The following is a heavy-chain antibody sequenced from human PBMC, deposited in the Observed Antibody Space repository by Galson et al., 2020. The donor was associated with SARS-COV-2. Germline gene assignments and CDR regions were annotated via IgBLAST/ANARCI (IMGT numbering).Heavy chain of an antibody. CDR1: GFTFSNYA. J-gene: IGHJ4*02. CDR3: AKDRCNYYDSGGYYCAFDY. D-gene: IGHD3-22*01. CDR2: ISGSGTNT. V-gene: IGHV3-23*01. Sequence: GESLKISCAASGFTFSNYAVSWVRQTPTKGLEWVSTISGSGTNTNYADSVKGRFTISRDNPKNTLSLQMNSLRAEETALYYCAKDRCNYYDSGGYYCAFDYWGRGTLVTVSS.